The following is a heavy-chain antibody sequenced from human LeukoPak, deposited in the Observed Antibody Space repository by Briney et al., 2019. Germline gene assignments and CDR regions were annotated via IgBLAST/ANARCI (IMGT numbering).Heavy chain of an antibody. Sequence: GGSLRLSCAASGFTFSNYWLSWVRQAPGKGLEWVAVISYDGSNKYYADSVKGRFTISRDNSKNTLYLQMNSLRAEDTAVYYCARDGTYYDFWSGDNYYYYYMDVWGKGTTVTVSS. V-gene: IGHV3-30*03. J-gene: IGHJ6*03. CDR3: ARDGTYYDFWSGDNYYYYYMDV. CDR2: ISYDGSNK. CDR1: GFTFSNYW. D-gene: IGHD3-3*01.